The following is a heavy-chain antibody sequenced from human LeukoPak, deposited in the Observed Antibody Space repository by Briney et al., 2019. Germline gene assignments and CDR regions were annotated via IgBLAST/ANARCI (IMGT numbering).Heavy chain of an antibody. Sequence: SETLSLTSTGSGGSISNYYWTWIRQPPAKGLERIGYIYYSGSTNYNPSLKSRVTISLDTSKNQFSLRLTSVTAADTAVYYCARGLRGGYDAFDIWGQGTMVTVSS. J-gene: IGHJ3*02. CDR2: IYYSGST. D-gene: IGHD3-10*01. V-gene: IGHV4-59*01. CDR1: GGSISNYY. CDR3: ARGLRGGYDAFDI.